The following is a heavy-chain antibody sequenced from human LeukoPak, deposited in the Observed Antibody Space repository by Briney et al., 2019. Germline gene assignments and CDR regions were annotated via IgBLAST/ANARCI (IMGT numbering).Heavy chain of an antibody. CDR3: ARDLRAVAARGGYFDY. CDR2: IIPIFGTA. Sequence: ASVKVSCKASGGTFSSYAISWVRQAPGQGLEWMGGIIPIFGTANYAQKFQGRVTVTADESTSTAYMELSSLRSEDTAVYYCARDLRAVAARGGYFDYWGQGTLVTVSS. V-gene: IGHV1-69*13. D-gene: IGHD6-19*01. CDR1: GGTFSSYA. J-gene: IGHJ4*02.